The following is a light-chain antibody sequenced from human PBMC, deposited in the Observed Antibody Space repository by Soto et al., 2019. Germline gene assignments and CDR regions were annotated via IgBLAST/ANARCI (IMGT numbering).Light chain of an antibody. V-gene: IGKV3-20*01. CDR2: GAS. CDR1: QSVSSNA. J-gene: IGKJ2*01. Sequence: EIVLTQSPGTLSLSPGERATLSCRASQSVSSNALAWYQQKPGQAPRLVIYGASSRATGIPDRFSGSGSGTDFTLTIRRLEPEDFAVYYCQQYARRATFGQGTKLEVK. CDR3: QQYARRAT.